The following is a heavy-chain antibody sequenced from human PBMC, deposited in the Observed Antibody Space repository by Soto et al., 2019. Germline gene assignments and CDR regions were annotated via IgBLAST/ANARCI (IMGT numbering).Heavy chain of an antibody. CDR3: ARERVATYYYYGMDV. J-gene: IGHJ6*02. Sequence: QVQLQESGPGLVKPSQTLSLTCTVSGGSISSGGYYWSWIRQHPGKGLEWIGYIYYSGSTYYNPSLTSRVTISVDTSKNQSSLKLSSVTAADTAVYYCARERVATYYYYGMDVWGQGTTVTVSS. D-gene: IGHD2-15*01. CDR1: GGSISSGGYY. V-gene: IGHV4-31*03. CDR2: IYYSGST.